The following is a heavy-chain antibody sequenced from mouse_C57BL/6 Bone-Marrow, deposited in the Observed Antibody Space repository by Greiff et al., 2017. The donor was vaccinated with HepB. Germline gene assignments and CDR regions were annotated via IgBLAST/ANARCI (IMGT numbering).Heavy chain of an antibody. Sequence: QVQLQQPGAELVKPGASVKLSCKASGYTFTSYWMQWVKQRPGQGLEWIGEIDPSDSYTNYNQKFKGKATLTVDTSSSTAYMQLSSLTSEDSAVYYCASIYYYGSRDYWGQGTTLTVSS. CDR3: ASIYYYGSRDY. CDR1: GYTFTSYW. V-gene: IGHV1-50*01. D-gene: IGHD1-1*01. J-gene: IGHJ2*01. CDR2: IDPSDSYT.